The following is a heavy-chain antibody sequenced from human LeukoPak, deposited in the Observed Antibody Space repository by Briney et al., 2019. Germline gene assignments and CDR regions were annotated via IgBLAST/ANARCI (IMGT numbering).Heavy chain of an antibody. CDR2: ISAYNGNT. CDR1: GYTFTSYG. Sequence: ASVKVSCKASGYTFTSYGISWVRQAPGQGLEWMGWISAYNGNTNYAQKLQGRVTMTTDTSTSTAYMELRSLRSDDTAVYYCARGGPAPHRITLIVVASSTDAFDIWGQGTMVTVSS. J-gene: IGHJ3*02. D-gene: IGHD3-22*01. V-gene: IGHV1-18*01. CDR3: ARGGPAPHRITLIVVASSTDAFDI.